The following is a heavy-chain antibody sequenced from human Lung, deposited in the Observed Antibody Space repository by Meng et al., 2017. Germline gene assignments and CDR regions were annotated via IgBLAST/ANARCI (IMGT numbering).Heavy chain of an antibody. CDR3: ARGRHCSSTTRYLSDS. Sequence: QGHRGQSGTEVRKPGAAGKGACKASGYSFTNDGINWVRQAPGKGLEWMGWTSTYNSNRNYAQSLQGRVTMTTDTSTTTAYMELRSLTFDDTAVYYCARGRHCSSTTRYLSDSWGQGTLVTVSS. CDR1: GYSFTNDG. J-gene: IGHJ4*02. CDR2: TSTYNSNR. D-gene: IGHD2-2*01. V-gene: IGHV1-18*01.